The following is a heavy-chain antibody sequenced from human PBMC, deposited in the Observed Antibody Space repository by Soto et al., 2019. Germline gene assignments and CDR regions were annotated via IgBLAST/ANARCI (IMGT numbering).Heavy chain of an antibody. Sequence: SLRLSCASSGFMFSAYTMNWVRQAPGKGLEWISSISDDISYIDYADSLRGRFTVSRDNARNSLYLQIDSLGVEDTAVYYCATPYYFNXWGPGTLVTVSX. V-gene: IGHV3-21*06. J-gene: IGHJ5*02. CDR2: ISDDISYI. CDR1: GFMFSAYT. CDR3: ATPYYFNX. D-gene: IGHD3-22*01.